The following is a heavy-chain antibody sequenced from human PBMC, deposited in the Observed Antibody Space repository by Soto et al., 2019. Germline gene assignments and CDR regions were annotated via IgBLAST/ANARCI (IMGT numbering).Heavy chain of an antibody. Sequence: SYTLSLTCAVYGGTFRVYYCTWIRQPPGKGLEWIGEINHSGSTNYNPSLKSRVTISVDTSKNQFSLELSSVTAADTAVYYCARVGGFGATTIDYWGQGTLVTVSS. D-gene: IGHD3-10*01. CDR2: INHSGST. CDR1: GGTFRVYY. CDR3: ARVGGFGATTIDY. V-gene: IGHV4-34*01. J-gene: IGHJ4*02.